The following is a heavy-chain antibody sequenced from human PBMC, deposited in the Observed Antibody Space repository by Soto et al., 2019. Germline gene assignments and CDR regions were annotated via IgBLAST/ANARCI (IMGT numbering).Heavy chain of an antibody. CDR2: IHYSGST. Sequence: SETLSLTCSVSGGSINNYYWSWIRQPPGKGLEWIAYIHYSGSTKYNPSLQSRATISVDTSKNQFSLKLNSVTAEDTAVYFCARQTTGTYGGYLDSWGQGTLVTVSS. D-gene: IGHD4-4*01. CDR3: ARQTTGTYGGYLDS. V-gene: IGHV4-59*01. CDR1: GGSINNYY. J-gene: IGHJ4*02.